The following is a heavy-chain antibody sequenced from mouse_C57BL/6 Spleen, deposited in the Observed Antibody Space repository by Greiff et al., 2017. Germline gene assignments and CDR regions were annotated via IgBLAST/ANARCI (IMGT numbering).Heavy chain of an antibody. CDR2: IFPGDGDT. Sequence: QVQLQQSGPELVKPGASVTISCKASGYAFSSSWMNWVKQRPGHGLEWIGRIFPGDGDTNYNGKFKGKATLTADTSSSTAYMQLSSLTSEDSAVXFCARQVYAMDYWGQGTSVTVSS. J-gene: IGHJ4*01. V-gene: IGHV1-82*01. CDR3: ARQVYAMDY. CDR1: GYAFSSSW.